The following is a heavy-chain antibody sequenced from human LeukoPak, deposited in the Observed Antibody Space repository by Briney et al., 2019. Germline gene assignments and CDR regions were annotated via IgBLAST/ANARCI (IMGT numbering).Heavy chain of an antibody. CDR1: GGTFSSYA. Sequence: SVKVSCKASGGTFSSYAISWVRQAPGQGLEWMGGIIPIFGTANYAQKFQGRVTITADESTSTAYMELSSLRSEGTAVYYCARGNYYYDSSGYYYGQFDYWGQGTLVTVSS. D-gene: IGHD3-22*01. CDR2: IIPIFGTA. J-gene: IGHJ4*02. CDR3: ARGNYYYDSSGYYYGQFDY. V-gene: IGHV1-69*13.